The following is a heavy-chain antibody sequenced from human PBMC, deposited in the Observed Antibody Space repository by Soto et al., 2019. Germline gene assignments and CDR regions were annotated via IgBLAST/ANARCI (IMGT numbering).Heavy chain of an antibody. D-gene: IGHD6-19*01. CDR3: AKDLEGGWYPEYYFDY. CDR2: ISGSGGST. Sequence: PGGSLRLSCAASGFTFSSYAMSWVRQAPGKGLEWVSAISGSGGSTYYADSVKGRFTISRDNSKNTLYLQMNSLRAEDTAAYYCAKDLEGGWYPEYYFDYWGQGTLVTVSS. J-gene: IGHJ4*02. CDR1: GFTFSSYA. V-gene: IGHV3-23*01.